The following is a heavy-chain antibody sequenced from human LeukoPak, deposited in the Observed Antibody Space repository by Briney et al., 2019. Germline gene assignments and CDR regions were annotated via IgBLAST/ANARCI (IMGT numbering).Heavy chain of an antibody. CDR1: GGTFSSYA. CDR2: IIPIFGTA. V-gene: IGHV1-69*05. J-gene: IGHJ6*03. Sequence: GASVTVSCKASGGTFSSYAISWVRQAPGQGLEWMGGIIPIFGTANYAQKFQGRVTITTDESTSTAYMELSSLRSEDTAVYYCAREAPAIVVVPAARVGYYMDVWGKGTTVTVSS. D-gene: IGHD2-2*01. CDR3: AREAPAIVVVPAARVGYYMDV.